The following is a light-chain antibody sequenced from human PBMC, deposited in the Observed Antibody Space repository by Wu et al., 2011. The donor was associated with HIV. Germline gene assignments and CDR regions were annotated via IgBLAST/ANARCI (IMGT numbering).Light chain of an antibody. CDR3: QQRINWPLT. V-gene: IGKV3-11*01. CDR1: QGINHY. CDR2: DAS. J-gene: IGKJ5*01. Sequence: EVVLTQSPATLSLSPGQRATLSCRASQGINHYLAWYQQKPGQAPSLLIYDASIRATGVPARFSGSGSGTDFTLTIDSLEPEDFVIYYCQQRINWPLTFGQGTRLEI.